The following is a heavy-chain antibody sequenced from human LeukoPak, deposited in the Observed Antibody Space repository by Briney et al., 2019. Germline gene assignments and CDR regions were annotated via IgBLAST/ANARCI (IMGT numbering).Heavy chain of an antibody. D-gene: IGHD4-17*01. CDR1: GFTVSDNY. CDR3: ARDLPTVTTPGLFDY. V-gene: IGHV3-66*01. Sequence: GGSLRLSCAASGFTVSDNYLSWVRQAPGKGLEWVSVIYSGGNTYYADSVKGRFTISRDNSKNTLYLQMNSLRAEDTAVYYCARDLPTVTTPGLFDYWGQGTLVTVSS. J-gene: IGHJ4*02. CDR2: IYSGGNT.